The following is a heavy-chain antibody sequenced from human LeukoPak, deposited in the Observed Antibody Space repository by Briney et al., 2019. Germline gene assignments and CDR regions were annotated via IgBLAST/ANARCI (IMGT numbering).Heavy chain of an antibody. J-gene: IGHJ6*04. Sequence: ASVKVSCKASGYTFTSYYMHWVRQAPGQGLEWMGWIYPNSGGTNYAQKFQGWVTMTRDTSISTAYMELSRLRSDDTAVYYCARGGGYDLSLYYYYGMDVWGKGTTVTVSS. CDR1: GYTFTSYY. CDR3: ARGGGYDLSLYYYYGMDV. CDR2: IYPNSGGT. V-gene: IGHV1-2*04. D-gene: IGHD5-12*01.